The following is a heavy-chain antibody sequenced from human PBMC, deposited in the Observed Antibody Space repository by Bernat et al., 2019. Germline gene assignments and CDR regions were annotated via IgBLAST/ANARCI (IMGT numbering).Heavy chain of an antibody. CDR2: IYYSGST. CDR3: ARACSYSSSWYGWECY. D-gene: IGHD6-13*01. J-gene: IGHJ4*02. Sequence: QVQLQESGPGLVKPSETLSLTCTVSGGSISSYYWSWIRQPPGKGLEWIGYIYYSGSTNYNPSLKSRVTISVDTSKNQFSLKLSSVTAADTAVYYCARACSYSSSWYGWECYWGQGTLVTVSS. CDR1: GGSISSYY. V-gene: IGHV4-59*01.